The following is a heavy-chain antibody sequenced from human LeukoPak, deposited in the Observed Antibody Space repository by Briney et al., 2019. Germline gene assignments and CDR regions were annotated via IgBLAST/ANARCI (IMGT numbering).Heavy chain of an antibody. Sequence: QSGGSLRLSCAASGFTFTNYDMHWVRQTPGAGLEWVSGIGNAGDTYYAGSVKGRFTISRENAKNSLYLQMNSLRDGDTAVYYCARNNNWSFDSWGQGTLVTVSS. CDR2: IGNAGDT. CDR3: ARNNNWSFDS. J-gene: IGHJ4*02. D-gene: IGHD1-1*01. V-gene: IGHV3-13*04. CDR1: GFTFTNYD.